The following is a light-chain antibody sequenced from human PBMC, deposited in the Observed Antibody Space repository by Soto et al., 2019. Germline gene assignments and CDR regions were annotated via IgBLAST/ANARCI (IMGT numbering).Light chain of an antibody. CDR3: QQYINRWT. CDR1: QSISTW. Sequence: DIQMTQSPSTLSASVGDRVTITCRASQSISTWLAWYQQKPGKAPKLLIYKASSLASGVPSRFSGSGSGTEFTLTISSLQPDDFATYYCQQYINRWTFGQGTKVEIK. J-gene: IGKJ1*01. CDR2: KAS. V-gene: IGKV1-5*03.